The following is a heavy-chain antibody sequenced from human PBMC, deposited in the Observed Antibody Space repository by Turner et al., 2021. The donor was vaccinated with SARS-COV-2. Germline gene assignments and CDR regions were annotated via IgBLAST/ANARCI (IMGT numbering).Heavy chain of an antibody. CDR1: GGSIRSYF. Sequence: QVQLQESGPGLVKPSATLSLTCTVSGGSIRSYFWSWIRQPPGKGLEWIGYIYDSVSTNYNPPLKSRVTISVDTSKNQFSLKLSSVTAADTAVYFCARHQWLRGAFDIWGQGTMVTVSS. J-gene: IGHJ3*02. CDR3: ARHQWLRGAFDI. V-gene: IGHV4-59*08. CDR2: IYDSVST. D-gene: IGHD5-12*01.